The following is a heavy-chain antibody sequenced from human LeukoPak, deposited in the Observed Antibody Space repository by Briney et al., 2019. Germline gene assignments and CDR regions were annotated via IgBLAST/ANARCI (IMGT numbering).Heavy chain of an antibody. CDR2: TYYRSKWYN. D-gene: IGHD1-7*01. J-gene: IGHJ5*02. V-gene: IGHV6-1*01. Sequence: SQTLSLTCAISGDSVSSNSAAWNWIRQSPSRDLEWLGRTYYRSKWYNDYAVSVKSRITINPDTSKNQFSLQLNSVTPEDTAVYYCARERSGGTGTTIREVNNWFDPWGQGTLVTVSS. CDR3: ARERSGGTGTTIREVNNWFDP. CDR1: GDSVSSNSAA.